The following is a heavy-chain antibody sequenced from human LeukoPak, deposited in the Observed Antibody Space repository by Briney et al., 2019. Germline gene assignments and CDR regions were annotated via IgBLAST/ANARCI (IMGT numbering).Heavy chain of an antibody. CDR1: GYTFTSYG. J-gene: IGHJ4*02. V-gene: IGHV1-18*01. CDR2: ISAHNADT. D-gene: IGHD2-2*01. CDR3: ARGGHIVVVPAARRLDY. Sequence: ASVKVSCKASGYTFTSYGITWVRQAPGQGLEWMGWISAHNADTNYAKSVQGRVTMTRDTSTSTAYMELRSLTSDASAVYYCARGGHIVVVPAARRLDYWGQGTLVTVSS.